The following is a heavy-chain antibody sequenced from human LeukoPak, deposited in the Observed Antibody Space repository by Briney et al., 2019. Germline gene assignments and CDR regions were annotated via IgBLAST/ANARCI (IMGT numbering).Heavy chain of an antibody. Sequence: GRSLRLSCAASGFTFSSYGMHWVRQAPGKGPEWVAVISYDGSNKYYADSVKGRFTISRDNSKNTLYLQMNSLRAEDTAVYYCAKISGSYPIDYWGQGTLVTVSS. CDR1: GFTFSSYG. D-gene: IGHD1-26*01. V-gene: IGHV3-30*18. J-gene: IGHJ4*02. CDR3: AKISGSYPIDY. CDR2: ISYDGSNK.